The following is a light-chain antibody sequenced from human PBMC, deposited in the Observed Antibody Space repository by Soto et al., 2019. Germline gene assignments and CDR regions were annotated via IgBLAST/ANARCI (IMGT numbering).Light chain of an antibody. CDR1: SSNIGAGHA. Sequence: SVLTQPPSVSGAPWQRVTISCTGSSSNIGAGHAVHWYRQFPGTPPKLLIYGDTHRPSGVPDRFSGSKSGTSASLAITGLQAEDEADYYCSSYTSSSTPYVFGTGTKLTVL. CDR3: SSYTSSSTPYV. CDR2: GDT. J-gene: IGLJ1*01. V-gene: IGLV1-40*01.